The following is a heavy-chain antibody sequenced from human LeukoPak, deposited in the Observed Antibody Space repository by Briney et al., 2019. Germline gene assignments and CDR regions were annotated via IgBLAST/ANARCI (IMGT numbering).Heavy chain of an antibody. CDR3: ARHTESFNWFDP. Sequence: SETLSLTCTVSGGSISSYYWSWIRQPPGKGLEWIGYIYTSGSTNYNPSLKSRVTISADTSKNQFSLKLSSVTAADTAVYYCARHTESFNWFDPWCQGTLVTVSS. CDR1: GGSISSYY. J-gene: IGHJ5*02. D-gene: IGHD3-10*01. V-gene: IGHV4-4*09. CDR2: IYTSGST.